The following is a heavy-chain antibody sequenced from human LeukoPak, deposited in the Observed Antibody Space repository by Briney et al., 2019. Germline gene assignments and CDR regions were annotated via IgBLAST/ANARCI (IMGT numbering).Heavy chain of an antibody. Sequence: GGSLRLSCAASGFDFSSYGMAWVRQAPGKGLEWVSALRRTGDSRYYADFVKGRFTISRENSKNTLYLQMSNLRAEDTAVYYCARSGFNWGTPIDYWGQGTLVTVSS. CDR2: LRRTGDSR. V-gene: IGHV3-23*01. CDR1: GFDFSSYG. J-gene: IGHJ4*02. CDR3: ARSGFNWGTPIDY. D-gene: IGHD7-27*01.